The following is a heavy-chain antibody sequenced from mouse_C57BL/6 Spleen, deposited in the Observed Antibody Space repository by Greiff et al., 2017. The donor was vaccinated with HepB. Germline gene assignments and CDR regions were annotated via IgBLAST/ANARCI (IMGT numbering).Heavy chain of an antibody. D-gene: IGHD2-2*01. CDR3: ARCHYGYEAGFAY. Sequence: EVQLQQSGPELVKPGASVKISCKASGYSFTGYYMHWVKQSSEKSLEWIGEINPSTGGTSYNQKFKGKATLTVDKSSSTAYMQLKGLTSEDSAVYYCARCHYGYEAGFAYWGQGTLVTVSA. CDR1: GYSFTGYY. CDR2: INPSTGGT. V-gene: IGHV1-43*01. J-gene: IGHJ3*01.